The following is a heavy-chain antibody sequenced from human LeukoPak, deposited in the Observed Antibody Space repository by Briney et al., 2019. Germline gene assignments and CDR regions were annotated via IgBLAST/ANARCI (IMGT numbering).Heavy chain of an antibody. CDR3: ARERRSSWSQYFDY. V-gene: IGHV4-34*01. CDR2: INHSGST. Sequence: PSETLSLTCAVYGGSFSGYYWSWIRQPPGKGLEWIGEINHSGSTNYNPSLKSRVTISVDTSKNQFSLKLSSVTAADTAVYYCARERRSSWSQYFDYWGQGTLVTVSS. D-gene: IGHD6-6*01. CDR1: GGSFSGYY. J-gene: IGHJ4*02.